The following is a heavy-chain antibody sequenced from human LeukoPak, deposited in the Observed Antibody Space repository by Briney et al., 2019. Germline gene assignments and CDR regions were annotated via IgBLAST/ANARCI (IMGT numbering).Heavy chain of an antibody. CDR1: GFTFSDYY. J-gene: IGHJ4*02. CDR2: ISSSGSTI. V-gene: IGHV3-11*01. Sequence: GGSLRLSCAASGFTFSDYYMSWIRQAPGKGLEWVSYISSSGSTIYYADSVKGRFTISRDNAKNSLYLQMNSLRAEDTAVYYCAKDRRSAHYGDYVPLDYWGQGTLVTVSS. D-gene: IGHD4-17*01. CDR3: AKDRRSAHYGDYVPLDY.